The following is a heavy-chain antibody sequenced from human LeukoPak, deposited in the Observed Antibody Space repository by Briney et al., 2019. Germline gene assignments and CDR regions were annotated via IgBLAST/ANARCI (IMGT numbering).Heavy chain of an antibody. D-gene: IGHD3-9*01. J-gene: IGHJ5*02. V-gene: IGHV4-59*01. CDR1: GGSISSYY. Sequence: KPSETLSLTCTVSGGSISSYYWSWIRQPPGKGLEWIGYIYYSGSTNYNPSLKSRVTISVDTSKNQFSPKLSSVTAADTAVYYSARDRSTANYDILTGEGTGFDPWGQGTLVTVSS. CDR3: ARDRSTANYDILTGEGTGFDP. CDR2: IYYSGST.